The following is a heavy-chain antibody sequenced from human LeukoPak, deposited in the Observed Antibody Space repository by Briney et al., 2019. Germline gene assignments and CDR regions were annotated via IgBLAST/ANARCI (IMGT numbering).Heavy chain of an antibody. Sequence: PGGSLRLSCAASGFTFSDYWMSWVRQAPGKGLEWVANVKQDGSEKFYVDSVKGRFTISRDNAKSSLYLQMNSLRVEDTAVYYCARPTTVGSLFDYWGQGTLVTVSS. D-gene: IGHD4-17*01. CDR2: VKQDGSEK. CDR1: GFTFSDYW. CDR3: ARPTTVGSLFDY. V-gene: IGHV3-7*01. J-gene: IGHJ4*02.